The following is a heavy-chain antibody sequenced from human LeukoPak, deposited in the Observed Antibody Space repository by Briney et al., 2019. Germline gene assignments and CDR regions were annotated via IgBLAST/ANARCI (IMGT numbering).Heavy chain of an antibody. CDR2: INHSGST. CDR3: ARGTRYDFWSGYTPAFDY. V-gene: IGHV4-34*01. Sequence: SETLSLTCAVYGGSFSGYYWSWIRQPPGKGLEWIGEINHSGSTNYNPSLKSRVTISVDTSKNQFSLKLSSVTAADTAVYHCARGTRYDFWSGYTPAFDYWGQGTLVTVSS. CDR1: GGSFSGYY. J-gene: IGHJ4*02. D-gene: IGHD3-3*01.